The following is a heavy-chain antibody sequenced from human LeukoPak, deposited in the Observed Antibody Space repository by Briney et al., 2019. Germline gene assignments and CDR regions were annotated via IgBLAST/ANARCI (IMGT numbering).Heavy chain of an antibody. CDR3: ARHKEPDYDILTGYYGGYYFDY. Sequence: SETLSFSCTVSGGSTSSSSYYWGWIRQPPGKGLGWIGSSYYIGSTYYNPSLKSPVTISVDTAKNQFSLKLSSVTAAHTAVYYCARHKEPDYDILTGYYGGYYFDYWGQGTLVTVSS. CDR1: GGSTSSSSYY. CDR2: SYYIGST. D-gene: IGHD3-9*01. V-gene: IGHV4-39*01. J-gene: IGHJ4*02.